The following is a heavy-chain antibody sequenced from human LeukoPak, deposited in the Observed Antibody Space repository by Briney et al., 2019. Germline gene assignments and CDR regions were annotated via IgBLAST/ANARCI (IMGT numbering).Heavy chain of an antibody. CDR2: IIPIFGTA. D-gene: IGHD3-16*02. V-gene: IGHV1-69*05. Sequence: SVKVSCKASGGTFSSYAISWVRQAHGQGLEWMGRIIPIFGTANYAQKFQGRVTITTDESTSTAYMELSSLRSEDTAVYYCARLFVGRSGELSFYRDYWGQGTLVTVSS. CDR3: ARLFVGRSGELSFYRDY. J-gene: IGHJ4*02. CDR1: GGTFSSYA.